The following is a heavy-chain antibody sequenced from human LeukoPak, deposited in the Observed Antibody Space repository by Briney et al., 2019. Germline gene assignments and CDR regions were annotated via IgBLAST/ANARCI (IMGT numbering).Heavy chain of an antibody. CDR2: IDHSGST. Sequence: PPETLSLTCAVHGGSFSGYYWSWIRQPPGKGLGWIGEIDHSGSTNYNPSLKSRVTISVDTSKNQFSLKLSSVTAADTAVYYCARATTRDGYRSNFDYWGQGTLVTVSS. V-gene: IGHV4-34*01. J-gene: IGHJ4*02. CDR3: ARATTRDGYRSNFDY. CDR1: GGSFSGYY. D-gene: IGHD5-24*01.